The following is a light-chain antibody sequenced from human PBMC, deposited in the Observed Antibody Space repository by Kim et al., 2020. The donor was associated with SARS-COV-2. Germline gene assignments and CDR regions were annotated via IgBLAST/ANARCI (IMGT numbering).Light chain of an antibody. CDR2: AAS. V-gene: IGKV1-39*01. CDR3: QQSYSAPYT. Sequence: GSVGDRVTITCRASKSISGYLNWYQQKPGKAPNLLIYAASNLHDGVPSRFSGSGFGTDFTLTIRSLQPEDLATYYCQQSYSAPYTFGQGTKLEIK. J-gene: IGKJ2*01. CDR1: KSISGY.